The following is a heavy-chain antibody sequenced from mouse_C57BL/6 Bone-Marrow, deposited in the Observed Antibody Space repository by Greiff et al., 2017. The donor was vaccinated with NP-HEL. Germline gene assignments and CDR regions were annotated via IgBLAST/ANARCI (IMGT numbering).Heavy chain of an antibody. V-gene: IGHV1-81*01. CDR2: IYPRSGNT. J-gene: IGHJ3*01. CDR1: GYTFTSYG. D-gene: IGHD2-4*01. Sequence: QVQLKESGAELARPGASVKLSCKASGYTFTSYGISWVKQRTGQGLEWIGEIYPRSGNTYYNEKFKGKATLTADKSSSTAYMELRSLTSEDSEVYFCARRLRSWFAYWGQGTLVTVSA. CDR3: ARRLRSWFAY.